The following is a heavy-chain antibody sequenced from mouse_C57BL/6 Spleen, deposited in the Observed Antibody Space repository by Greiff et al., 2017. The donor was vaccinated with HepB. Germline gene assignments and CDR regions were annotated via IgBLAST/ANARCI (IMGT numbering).Heavy chain of an antibody. D-gene: IGHD1-1*01. CDR3: ARYYARYYAMDY. Sequence: QVQLKESGPELVKPGASVKISCKASGYAFSSSWMNWVKQRPGKGLEWIGRIYPGDGDTNYNGKFKGKATLTADKSSSTAYMQLSSLTSEDSAVYFCARYYARYYAMDYWGQGTSVTVSS. CDR2: IYPGDGDT. J-gene: IGHJ4*01. CDR1: GYAFSSSW. V-gene: IGHV1-82*01.